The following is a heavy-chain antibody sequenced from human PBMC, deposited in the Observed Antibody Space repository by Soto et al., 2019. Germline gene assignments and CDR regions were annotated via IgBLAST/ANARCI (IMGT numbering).Heavy chain of an antibody. D-gene: IGHD6-19*01. CDR1: GGSISSSSYY. V-gene: IGHV4-39*01. CDR3: ARRTVNIRTFYSGLKTHCFDY. CDR2: IYYSGST. Sequence: QLQLQESGPGLVKPSETLSLTCAVSGGSISSSSYYWGWIRQPPGKGLEWIGSIYYSGSTYYTPSLQSRVAIYVDPSKNQFSLKLNSVTAADTAVYYCARRTVNIRTFYSGLKTHCFDYWGQGTLVTVSS. J-gene: IGHJ4*02.